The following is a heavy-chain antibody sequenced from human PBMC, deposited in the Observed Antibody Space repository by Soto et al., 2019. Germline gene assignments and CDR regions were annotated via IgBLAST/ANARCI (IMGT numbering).Heavy chain of an antibody. CDR2: INVGNGNT. CDR3: ARENNYDVLTGYYMMWSWFDP. D-gene: IGHD3-9*01. V-gene: IGHV1-3*01. J-gene: IGHJ5*02. Sequence: ASVKVSCKASGYTFSNHALHWVRQAPGQRLEWMGYINVGNGNTKYSQNFQGRVTIARDTSATTAYMELSSLRFEDTAVYYCARENNYDVLTGYYMMWSWFDPWGQGTLVTVSS. CDR1: GYTFSNHA.